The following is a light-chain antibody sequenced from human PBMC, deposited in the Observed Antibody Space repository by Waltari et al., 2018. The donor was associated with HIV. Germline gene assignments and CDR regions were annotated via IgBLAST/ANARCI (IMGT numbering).Light chain of an antibody. CDR2: RNN. J-gene: IGLJ3*02. CDR1: SSNTGTNF. CDR3: AAWDDSLREV. V-gene: IGLV1-47*01. Sequence: QSVLTQPPSASGTPGHSVTIPCSGISSNTGTNFVYWYQQLPGAAPKLLSYRNNQRPSGVPDRFSGSKSGTSASLAISGLRSEDEADYYCAAWDDSLREVFGGGTKLTVL.